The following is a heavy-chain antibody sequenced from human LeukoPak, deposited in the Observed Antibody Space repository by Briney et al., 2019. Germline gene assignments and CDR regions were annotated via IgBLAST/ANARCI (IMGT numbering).Heavy chain of an antibody. CDR1: GYTFTSYY. D-gene: IGHD3-10*01. J-gene: IGHJ6*03. CDR2: IIPIFGTA. Sequence: ASVKVSCKASGYTFTSYYMHWVRQAPGQGLEWMGGIIPIFGTANYAQKFQGRVTITTDESTSTAYMELSSLRSEDTAVYYCARDFFSGWVFNMDVWGKGTTVTVSS. CDR3: ARDFFSGWVFNMDV. V-gene: IGHV1-69*05.